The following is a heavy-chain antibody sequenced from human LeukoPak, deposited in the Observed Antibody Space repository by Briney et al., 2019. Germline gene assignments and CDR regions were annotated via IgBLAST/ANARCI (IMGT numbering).Heavy chain of an antibody. V-gene: IGHV1-2*02. CDR1: GYTFTRYY. CDR3: ARELPDYYDSSGSPDDY. D-gene: IGHD3-22*01. CDR2: INPNSGGT. J-gene: IGHJ4*02. Sequence: ASVKVSCKASGYTFTRYYMHWVRQAPGQGLGWMGWINPNSGGTNHAQKFQGRVTMTSDTSISTAYMELSRLRSDDTAVYHCARELPDYYDSSGSPDDYWGQGTLVTVSS.